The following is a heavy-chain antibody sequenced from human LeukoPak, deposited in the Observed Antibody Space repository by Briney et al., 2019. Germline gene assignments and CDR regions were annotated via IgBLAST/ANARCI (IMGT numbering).Heavy chain of an antibody. D-gene: IGHD6-13*01. J-gene: IGHJ6*02. CDR1: GGTFSSYA. CDR2: IIPILGIA. V-gene: IGHV1-69*04. Sequence: SVKVSCKASGGTFSSYAISWVRQAPGQGLEWMGRIIPILGIANYAQKFQGRVTITADKSTSTAYMELSSLRSEDTAVYYCARRLSEYSSSSYYYYGMDVWGQGTTATVSS. CDR3: ARRLSEYSSSSYYYYGMDV.